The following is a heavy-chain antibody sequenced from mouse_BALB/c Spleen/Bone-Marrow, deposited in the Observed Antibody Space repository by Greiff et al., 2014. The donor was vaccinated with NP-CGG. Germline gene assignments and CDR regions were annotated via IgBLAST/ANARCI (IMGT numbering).Heavy chain of an antibody. J-gene: IGHJ1*01. V-gene: IGHV5-17*02. CDR3: ARGGNWDDFDV. Sequence: EVQLVESGGGLVQPGGSRKLSCAASGFTFSSFGMHCVRQAPEKGLEWVAYISSGSTAICYADTVKGRFTISRDNPKNTLFLQMTSLRSEDTAMYYCARGGNWDDFDVWGAGTTVTVSS. CDR1: GFTFSSFG. CDR2: ISSGSTAI. D-gene: IGHD4-1*01.